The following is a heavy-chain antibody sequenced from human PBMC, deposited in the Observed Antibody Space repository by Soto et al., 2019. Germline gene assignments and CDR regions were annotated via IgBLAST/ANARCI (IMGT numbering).Heavy chain of an antibody. CDR2: ISPDGSTT. CDR3: TRVISGSSGLFDY. V-gene: IGHV3-74*01. CDR1: GFTISNYW. Sequence: EVQLVEAGGDLVQPGGSLRLSCVASGFTISNYWMHWVRQAPGKGLIWVSRISPDGSTTNYADSVKGRFTISRDNAKNTLYLQIASLRAEDTALYYCTRVISGSSGLFDYWGEGTLGTVSS. D-gene: IGHD1-26*01. J-gene: IGHJ4*02.